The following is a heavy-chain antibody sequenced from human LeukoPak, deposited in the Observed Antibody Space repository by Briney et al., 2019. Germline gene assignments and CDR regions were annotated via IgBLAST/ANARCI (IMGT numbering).Heavy chain of an antibody. D-gene: IGHD6-19*01. CDR2: TNPSSGNT. V-gene: IGHV1-8*03. J-gene: IGHJ6*03. CDR1: GYAFTSYD. Sequence: ASVKVSCKAAGYAFTSYDINWVRQATGQGLGWMGWTNPSSGNTGYAQTFQGRVTFTRNTYIGTAYLDLSSRRSEDTAVYDCARGRQWLAHYYYLYMDVWGKGTTVTVSS. CDR3: ARGRQWLAHYYYLYMDV.